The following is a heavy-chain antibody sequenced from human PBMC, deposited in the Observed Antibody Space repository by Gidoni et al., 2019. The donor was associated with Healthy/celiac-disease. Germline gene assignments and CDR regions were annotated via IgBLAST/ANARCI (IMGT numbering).Heavy chain of an antibody. J-gene: IGHJ4*02. D-gene: IGHD4-17*01. CDR2: IYYSGST. V-gene: IGHV4-59*01. Sequence: QVQLQESGPGLVKPSATLSLTCTVSGGSISSYYWSWIRQPPGKGLEWIGYIYYSGSTNYNPSRKSRVTISVDTSKNQFSLKLSSVTAADTAVYYCARIYGGIDYWGQGTLVTVSS. CDR3: ARIYGGIDY. CDR1: GGSISSYY.